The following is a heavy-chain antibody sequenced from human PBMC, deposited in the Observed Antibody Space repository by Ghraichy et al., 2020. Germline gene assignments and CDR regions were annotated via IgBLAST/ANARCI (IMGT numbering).Heavy chain of an antibody. Sequence: GGSLRLSCAASGFTFSSYSMNWVRQAPGKGLEWVSSINSSSSYIYYADSVKGRFTISRDNAKNSLYLQMNSLRAEDTAVYYCARDRGYCSSTSCYHHGMDVWGKGTTVTVSS. CDR2: INSSSSYI. D-gene: IGHD2-2*01. V-gene: IGHV3-21*01. J-gene: IGHJ6*04. CDR3: ARDRGYCSSTSCYHHGMDV. CDR1: GFTFSSYS.